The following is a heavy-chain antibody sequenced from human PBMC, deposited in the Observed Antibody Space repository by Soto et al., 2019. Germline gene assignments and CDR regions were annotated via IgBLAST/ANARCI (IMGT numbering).Heavy chain of an antibody. V-gene: IGHV4-4*02. D-gene: IGHD2-15*01. CDR3: ARYCSGGNCHSKSLDY. J-gene: IGHJ4*02. CDR1: GGSISSSNW. CDR2: TYYSGST. Sequence: SETLSLTCAVSGGSISSSNWWSWVRQPPGKGLEWIGYTYYSGSTTYNPSLKSRVTISIDTSKNQFSLRLTSVTAADSAVYYCARYCSGGNCHSKSLDYWGQGTPVTVSS.